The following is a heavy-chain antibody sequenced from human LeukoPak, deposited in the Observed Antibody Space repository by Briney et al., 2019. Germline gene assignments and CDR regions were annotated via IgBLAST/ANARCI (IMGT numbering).Heavy chain of an antibody. Sequence: LETLSLTCSVSGYSFTSGHYWGWIRQPPGKGLEWIANIYHTGSAHYNPSLKSRVTISVDTSKNQFSLKLSSVTAADTAVYYCARYCTSTTCILRGFDYWGQGTLVTVSS. V-gene: IGHV4-38-2*01. J-gene: IGHJ4*02. D-gene: IGHD2-2*01. CDR3: ARYCTSTTCILRGFDY. CDR1: GYSFTSGHY. CDR2: IYHTGSA.